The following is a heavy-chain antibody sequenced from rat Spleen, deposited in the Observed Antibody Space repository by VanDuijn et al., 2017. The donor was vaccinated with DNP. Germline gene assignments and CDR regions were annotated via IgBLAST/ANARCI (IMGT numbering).Heavy chain of an antibody. CDR3: ATHSFTSGITTAFGS. CDR2: IIYDGTRT. J-gene: IGHJ3*01. CDR1: GFTFSDYN. V-gene: IGHV5S10*01. Sequence: EVRLVESGGGLVQPGNSLKLSCAASGFTFSDYNMAWVRQGPKKGLEWVATIIYDGTRTYYRDSVKGRFTISRDNAENTLFLQMDSLRSEDTATYYCATHSFTSGITTAFGSWGQGTLVTVSS. D-gene: IGHD1-11*01.